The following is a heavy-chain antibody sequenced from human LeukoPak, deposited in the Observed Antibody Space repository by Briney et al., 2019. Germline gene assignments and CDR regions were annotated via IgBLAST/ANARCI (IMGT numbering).Heavy chain of an antibody. CDR1: GGSISSYY. D-gene: IGHD6-19*01. V-gene: IGHV4-59*01. Sequence: SETLSLTCTVSGGSISSYYWSWIRQPPGKGLEWIGYIYYSGSTNYNPSLKSRVTISVDTSKNQFSLKLSSVTAADTAVYYCVRVPAVVVGYGMDVWGQGTTVTVSS. CDR3: VRVPAVVVGYGMDV. J-gene: IGHJ6*02. CDR2: IYYSGST.